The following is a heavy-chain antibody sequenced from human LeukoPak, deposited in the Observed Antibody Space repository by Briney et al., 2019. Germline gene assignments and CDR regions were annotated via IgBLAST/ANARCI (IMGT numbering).Heavy chain of an antibody. CDR1: GFTFSYYG. D-gene: IGHD2-2*01. J-gene: IGHJ4*02. CDR3: ARDDCSSTTCYAY. V-gene: IGHV3-33*01. Sequence: PGGSLRLSCAASGFTFSYYGMHWVRQAPGKGLEWVAGMRYDGSNQYYADSVKGRFTISRDNPRNTLYLQMNSLRAEDTAVYYCARDDCSSTTCYAYWGQGTLVTVSS. CDR2: MRYDGSNQ.